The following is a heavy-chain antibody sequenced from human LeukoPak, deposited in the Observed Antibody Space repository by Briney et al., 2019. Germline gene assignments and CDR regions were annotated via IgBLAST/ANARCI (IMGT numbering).Heavy chain of an antibody. Sequence: PSETLSLTCTVSGYSISSGYYWGWIRQPPGKGLEWIGGIYYSGSTYYNPSLKSRVTISVDTSKNQFSLKLSSVTAADTAVYYCARAGFYRRSAAIRGYSSRFDYWGQGTLVTVSS. CDR3: ARAGFYRRSAAIRGYSSRFDY. CDR1: GYSISSGYY. J-gene: IGHJ4*02. CDR2: IYYSGST. V-gene: IGHV4-38-2*02. D-gene: IGHD6-13*01.